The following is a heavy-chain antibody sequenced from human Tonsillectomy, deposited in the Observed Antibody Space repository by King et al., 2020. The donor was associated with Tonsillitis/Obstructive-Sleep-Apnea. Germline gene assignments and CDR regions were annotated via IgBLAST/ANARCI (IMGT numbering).Heavy chain of an antibody. D-gene: IGHD3-10*01. J-gene: IGHJ4*02. CDR2: ISYDGSNK. V-gene: IGHV3-30*01. CDR1: GFTFSSYA. CDR3: ARGGDLLRGYYFDY. Sequence: VQLVESGGGVVQPGRSLRLSCAASGFTFSSYAMHWVRQAPGKGLEWVAVISYDGSNKYYADSVKGRFTISRDNSKNTLYLQMNSLRAEDTAVYYCARGGDLLRGYYFDYWGQGTLVTVSS.